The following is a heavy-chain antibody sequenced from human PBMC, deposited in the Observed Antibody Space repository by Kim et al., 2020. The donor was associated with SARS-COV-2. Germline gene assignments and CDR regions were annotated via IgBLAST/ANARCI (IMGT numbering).Heavy chain of an antibody. J-gene: IGHJ6*02. V-gene: IGHV4-39*07. CDR2: IYYTGGT. Sequence: SETLSLSCTVSGGSISSSSYYWGWIRQSPGKGLEWIGSIYYTGGTYYNPSLKSRLTISVDTSKNQFSLKLTSVTAADTAVYYCARGESTWSDVTYHAMDVWGPGSPVSVSS. CDR1: GGSISSSSYY. CDR3: ARGESTWSDVTYHAMDV. D-gene: IGHD1-1*01.